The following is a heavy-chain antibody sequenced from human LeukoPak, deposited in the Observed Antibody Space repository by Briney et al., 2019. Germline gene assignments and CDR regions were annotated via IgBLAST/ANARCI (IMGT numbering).Heavy chain of an antibody. Sequence: SETLSLTCTVSGGSISPYFWSWFRQPPGRGLEWIGYISYTGSTIYSPSLKSRVTISVDTSKNQFSLQLTSVTAADTAVYYCARDDYRGVTNFDPWGQGTLVTVSS. D-gene: IGHD3-10*01. J-gene: IGHJ5*02. CDR1: GGSISPYF. CDR3: ARDDYRGVTNFDP. V-gene: IGHV4-59*01. CDR2: ISYTGST.